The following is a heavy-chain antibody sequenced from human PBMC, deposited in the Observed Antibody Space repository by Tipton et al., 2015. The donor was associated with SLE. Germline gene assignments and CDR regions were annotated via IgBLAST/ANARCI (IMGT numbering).Heavy chain of an antibody. D-gene: IGHD5-18*01. J-gene: IGHJ4*02. CDR1: GYSISSGYY. V-gene: IGHV4-38-2*01. CDR2: IYYSGST. CDR3: ARHARYSYGYFDY. Sequence: TLSLTCAVSGYSISSGYYWGWIRQPPGKGLEWIGYIYYSGSTNYNPSLKSRVTISVDTSKNQFSLKLSSVTAADTAVYYCARHARYSYGYFDYWGQGTLVTVSS.